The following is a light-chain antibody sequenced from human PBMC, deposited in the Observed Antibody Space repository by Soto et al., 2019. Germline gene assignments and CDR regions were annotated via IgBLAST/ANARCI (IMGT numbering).Light chain of an antibody. J-gene: IGLJ2*01. Sequence: QTVVTQEPSFSVSPGGTVTLTCGLSSGSVSTSYYPSWYQQTPGQAPRTLIYSTNTRSSGVPDRFSGSILGNKAALTITGAQADDESDYYCSSYTSSSRVVFGGGTKLTVL. CDR2: STN. CDR1: SGSVSTSYY. CDR3: SSYTSSSRVV. V-gene: IGLV8-61*01.